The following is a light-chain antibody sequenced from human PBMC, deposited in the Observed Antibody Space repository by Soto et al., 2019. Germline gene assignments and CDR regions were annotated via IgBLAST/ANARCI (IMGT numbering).Light chain of an antibody. Sequence: QLVLTQPPSASGTPGQRVTISCSGSTSNIGSNSVNWYQQVPGTAPKLLIYRNNQRPSGVPDRFSASKSGTSVSLAISGLQSEDEAHYYCAAWDDSLKGVIFGGGTKLTVL. CDR1: TSNIGSNS. CDR3: AAWDDSLKGVI. J-gene: IGLJ2*01. V-gene: IGLV1-44*01. CDR2: RNN.